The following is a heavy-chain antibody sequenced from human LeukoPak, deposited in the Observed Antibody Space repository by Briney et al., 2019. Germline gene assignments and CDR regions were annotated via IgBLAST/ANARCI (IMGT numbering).Heavy chain of an antibody. Sequence: APVKVSCKASGYTFTAFYMHWFRQAPGQGLEWMGWINPTTGGTNYAQKFQGRVSMTRDTSTNTASMDLSRLSSNDTAVYYCARDRDVGFDFWGQGTLVTVSS. V-gene: IGHV1-2*02. J-gene: IGHJ4*02. CDR2: INPTTGGT. CDR3: ARDRDVGFDF. CDR1: GYTFTAFY.